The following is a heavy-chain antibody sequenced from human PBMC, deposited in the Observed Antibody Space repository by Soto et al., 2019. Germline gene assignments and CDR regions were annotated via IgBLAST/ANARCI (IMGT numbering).Heavy chain of an antibody. CDR3: ARRRGEQQLVGAYNWLDP. Sequence: ASVKVSCKASGYTFTCYYINWVRQATGQGLEWMGWMNPNSGNTGYAQKFQGRVTMTRNTSISTAYLQWSSLKASDTAMYYCARRRGEQQLVGAYNWLDPWGQGTLVTVSS. CDR1: GYTFTCYY. V-gene: IGHV1-8*01. J-gene: IGHJ5*02. D-gene: IGHD6-13*01. CDR2: MNPNSGNT.